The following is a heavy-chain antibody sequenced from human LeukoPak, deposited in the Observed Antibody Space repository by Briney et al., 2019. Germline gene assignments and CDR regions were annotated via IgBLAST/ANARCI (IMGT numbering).Heavy chain of an antibody. CDR1: GFTFSSYW. CDR3: ENAPMAVPAAQTLAIARAADVQPDSFDY. CDR2: INNDGSGT. Sequence: GGSLRLSCAASGFTFSSYWMHWVRQAPGKGPVWVSRINNDGSGTTYADSVKGRFTISRDGAKNTLYLQMNSLRAEDTAVYYCENAPMAVPAAQTLAIARAADVQPDSFDYWGQGTLVTVSS. V-gene: IGHV3-74*01. D-gene: IGHD2-2*01. J-gene: IGHJ4*02.